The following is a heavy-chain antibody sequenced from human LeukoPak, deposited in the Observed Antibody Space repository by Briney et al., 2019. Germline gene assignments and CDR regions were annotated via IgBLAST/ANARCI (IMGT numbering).Heavy chain of an antibody. V-gene: IGHV3-7*01. CDR2: IKQDGSEK. CDR3: ARGYGLLWFGEFF. J-gene: IGHJ4*02. Sequence: PGGSLRLSCAASGFTFSSYWMSWVRQAPGKGLEWVANIKQDGSEKYYVDSVKGRFTISRDNAKNSLYLQMNSLRAEDTAVYYCARGYGLLWFGEFFWGQGTLVTVSS. D-gene: IGHD3-10*01. CDR1: GFTFSSYW.